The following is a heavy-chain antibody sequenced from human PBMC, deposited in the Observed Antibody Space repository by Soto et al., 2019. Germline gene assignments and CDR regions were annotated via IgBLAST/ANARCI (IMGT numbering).Heavy chain of an antibody. D-gene: IGHD3-10*01. Sequence: SDSMSLTRSVSGGSISSGYYYWSWIRQPPGKGLEWIGSIYYSGSTYYNPSLKSRVTISVDTSKNQFSLKLSSVTAADTAVYYCARHSYGSGDPYGMDVWGQGTTVTVSS. CDR2: IYYSGST. V-gene: IGHV4-39*01. J-gene: IGHJ6*02. CDR1: GGSISSGYYY. CDR3: ARHSYGSGDPYGMDV.